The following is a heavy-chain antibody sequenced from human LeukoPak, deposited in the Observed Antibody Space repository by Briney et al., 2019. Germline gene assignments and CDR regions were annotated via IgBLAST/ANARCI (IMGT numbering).Heavy chain of an antibody. CDR2: ISYDGSNK. Sequence: PGGSLRLSCAASGFTFSSYAMHWVRQAPGKGLEWVAVISYDGSNKYYADSVKGRFTISRDNSKNALYLQMNSLRAEDTAVYYCARTHGLTANFDYWGQGTLVTVSS. CDR1: GFTFSSYA. D-gene: IGHD7-27*01. CDR3: ARTHGLTANFDY. V-gene: IGHV3-30*04. J-gene: IGHJ4*02.